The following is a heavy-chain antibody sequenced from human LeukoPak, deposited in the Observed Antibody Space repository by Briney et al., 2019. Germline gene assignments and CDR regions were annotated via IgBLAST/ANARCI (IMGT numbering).Heavy chain of an antibody. CDR1: GFTFSSYG. D-gene: IGHD6-19*01. CDR2: IRYDGSNK. Sequence: PGGSLRLSCAASGFTFSSYGMHWVRQAPGKGLEWVAFIRYDGSNKYYADSVKGRFTISRDNSKNTLYLQMNSLRAEDTAVYYCAKDIRAIAVAGTVYWGQGTLVTVSS. J-gene: IGHJ4*02. V-gene: IGHV3-30*02. CDR3: AKDIRAIAVAGTVY.